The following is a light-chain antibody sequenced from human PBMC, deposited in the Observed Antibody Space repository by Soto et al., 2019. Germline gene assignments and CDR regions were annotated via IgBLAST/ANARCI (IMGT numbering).Light chain of an antibody. Sequence: DIQMTQFPSSLSASVGDRVNITCRASQGISTWLAWYQQKPESAPKSLIYAASRLQSGVPTRFSGSGSETDFTLTISSLQPEDGATYYSQQYNLYPRTFGQGTKVEIK. CDR3: QQYNLYPRT. J-gene: IGKJ1*01. CDR1: QGISTW. CDR2: AAS. V-gene: IGKV1D-16*01.